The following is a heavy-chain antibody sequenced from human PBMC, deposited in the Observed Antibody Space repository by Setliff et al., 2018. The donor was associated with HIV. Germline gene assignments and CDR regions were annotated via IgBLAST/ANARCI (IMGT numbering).Heavy chain of an antibody. CDR1: GFTFSAYA. V-gene: IGHV3-33*08. Sequence: QPGGSLRLSCAASGFTFSAYAMYWVRQAPGKGLEWVALIWRDGSNKYYADSVKGRLAISRDNSKNTLYLQMNSLRAEDTAVYCCARSKGHLYYDDDTGYVLRASDIWGQGTMVTVSS. D-gene: IGHD3-22*01. CDR2: IWRDGSNK. J-gene: IGHJ3*02. CDR3: ARSKGHLYYDDDTGYVLRASDI.